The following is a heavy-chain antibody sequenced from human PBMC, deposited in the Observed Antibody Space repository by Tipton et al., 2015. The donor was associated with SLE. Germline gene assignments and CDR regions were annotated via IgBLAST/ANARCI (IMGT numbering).Heavy chain of an antibody. CDR2: IYSGDSA. CDR1: GLTVSSNY. Sequence: GSLRLSCAASGLTVSSNYMNWVRQAPGKGLEWVSVIYSGDSAQYADSVKGRFTISRDNSKNTVYLQMNSLRAEDTAVYYCAGGLGGNDDWGQGTLVTVSS. CDR3: AGGLGGNDD. D-gene: IGHD3-16*01. V-gene: IGHV3-66*02. J-gene: IGHJ4*02.